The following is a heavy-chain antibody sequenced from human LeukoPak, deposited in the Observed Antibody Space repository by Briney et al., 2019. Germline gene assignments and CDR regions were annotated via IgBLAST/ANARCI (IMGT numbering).Heavy chain of an antibody. CDR2: FDPEDGET. D-gene: IGHD3-22*01. Sequence: GASVKVSCKVSGYTLTELSMHWVRQAPGKGLEWMGGFDPEDGETIYAQKFQGRVTMTEDTSTDTAYMELSSLRSEDTAVYYCATVRSDYESSPYYFDYWGQGTLVTVSS. CDR1: GYTLTELS. CDR3: ATVRSDYESSPYYFDY. V-gene: IGHV1-24*01. J-gene: IGHJ4*02.